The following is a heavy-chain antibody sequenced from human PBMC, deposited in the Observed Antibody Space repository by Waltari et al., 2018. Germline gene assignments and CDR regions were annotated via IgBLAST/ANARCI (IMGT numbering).Heavy chain of an antibody. CDR2: TYYRSKWNN. Sequence: QVHLQQSGPGLVKPSQTLSLTCAISGERVSSNSVTWNWIRQSPPRGLEWLGRTYYRSKWNNDYAVSVKSRITINPDISRNQFSLQLNPVTPEDTAVYYCARASESSGTYSKVDYWGQGTLVTVSS. J-gene: IGHJ4*02. CDR3: ARASESSGTYSKVDY. V-gene: IGHV6-1*01. D-gene: IGHD1-26*01. CDR1: GERVSSNSVT.